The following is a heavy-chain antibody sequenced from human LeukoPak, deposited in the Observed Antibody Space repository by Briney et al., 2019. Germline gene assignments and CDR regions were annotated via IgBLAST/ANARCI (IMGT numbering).Heavy chain of an antibody. Sequence: ASVKVSCKASRYTFTSYAMHWVRQAPGQRLEWMGWINAGNGNTKYSQKFQGRVTITRDTSASTAYMELSSLRSEDTAVYYCAREMVRGVPPLGYWGQGTLVTVSS. CDR3: AREMVRGVPPLGY. J-gene: IGHJ4*02. V-gene: IGHV1-3*01. CDR2: INAGNGNT. D-gene: IGHD3-10*01. CDR1: RYTFTSYA.